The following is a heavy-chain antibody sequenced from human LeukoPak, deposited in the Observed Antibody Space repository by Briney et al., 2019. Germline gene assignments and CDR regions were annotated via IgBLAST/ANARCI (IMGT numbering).Heavy chain of an antibody. J-gene: IGHJ4*02. V-gene: IGHV4-59*01. Sequence: PSETLSLTCTVSGGSISSYYWSWIRQPPGKGLEWIRNIYYSRSTTYNPSLKSRVTISVDTSKNQFSLELTSVTPADTAVYSCARGPTRYYFDYWGQGTLVTVSS. CDR2: IYYSRST. CDR1: GGSISSYY. CDR3: ARGPTRYYFDY.